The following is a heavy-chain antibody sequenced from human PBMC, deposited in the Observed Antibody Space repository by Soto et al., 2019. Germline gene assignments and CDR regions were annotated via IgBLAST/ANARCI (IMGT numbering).Heavy chain of an antibody. D-gene: IGHD3-10*01. CDR3: ARGRVRGVPGFDY. Sequence: ASVKVSCKASGYTFTSYDINWVRQATGQGLEWMGWMNRNSGNTGYAQKFQGRVSMTRDTSISTAYMELSSLRSEDMAVYYCARGRVRGVPGFDYWGQGTLVTVSS. CDR2: MNRNSGNT. CDR1: GYTFTSYD. V-gene: IGHV1-8*01. J-gene: IGHJ4*02.